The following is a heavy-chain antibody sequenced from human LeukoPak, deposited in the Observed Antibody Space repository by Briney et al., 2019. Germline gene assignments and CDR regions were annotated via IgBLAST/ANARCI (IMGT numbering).Heavy chain of an antibody. V-gene: IGHV3-23*01. CDR3: AKDVSNYYGSGPLIDY. D-gene: IGHD3-10*01. CDR2: ISGSGGST. CDR1: GFTFSNGW. Sequence: PGGSLRLSCAVSGFTFSNGWMNWVRQAPGKGLEWVSAISGSGGSTYYADSVKGRFTISRDNSKNTLYLQMNSLRAEDTAVYYCAKDVSNYYGSGPLIDYWGQGTLVTVSS. J-gene: IGHJ4*02.